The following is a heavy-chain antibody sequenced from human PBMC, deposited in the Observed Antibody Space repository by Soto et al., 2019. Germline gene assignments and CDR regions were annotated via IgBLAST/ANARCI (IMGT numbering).Heavy chain of an antibody. V-gene: IGHV3-53*04. CDR1: GFTVSSNY. CDR2: IYSGGST. D-gene: IGHD2-2*01. CDR3: ARGYCSSTSCYGYYYYMDV. Sequence: PGGSLRLSCAASGFTVSSNYMSWVRQAPGKGLEWVSVIYSGGSTYYADSVKGRFTISRHNSKNTLYLQMNSLRAEDTAVYYCARGYCSSTSCYGYYYYMDVWGKGTTVTVSS. J-gene: IGHJ6*03.